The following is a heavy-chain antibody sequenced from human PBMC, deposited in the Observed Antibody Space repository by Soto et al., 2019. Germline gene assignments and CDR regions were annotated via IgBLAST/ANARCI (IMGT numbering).Heavy chain of an antibody. Sequence: PGGSLRLSCAASGFTFSIYGMHWVRQAQGKVLEWVAVISYDGSNKYYADSVKGRFTISRDNSKNTLYLQMNSLRAEDTAVYYCAKVRWKGGGAGQYYYYGMDVWGQGTTVTVSS. D-gene: IGHD1-1*01. V-gene: IGHV3-30*18. J-gene: IGHJ6*02. CDR2: ISYDGSNK. CDR3: AKVRWKGGGAGQYYYYGMDV. CDR1: GFTFSIYG.